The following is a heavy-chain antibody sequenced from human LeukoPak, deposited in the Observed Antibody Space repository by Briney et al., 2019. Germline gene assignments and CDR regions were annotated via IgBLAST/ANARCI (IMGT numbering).Heavy chain of an antibody. CDR2: INPNSGVT. CDR3: ATIAAAGDFDL. J-gene: IGHJ4*02. D-gene: IGHD6-13*01. Sequence: ASVKVSCKASGYTFTAYYMHWVRQAPGQGLEWMGWINPNSGVTKYAQSFLGRVTMTRDTSISTAHMDLSRLTSDDTAIYYCATIAAAGDFDLWGQGTPVTVSS. CDR1: GYTFTAYY. V-gene: IGHV1-2*02.